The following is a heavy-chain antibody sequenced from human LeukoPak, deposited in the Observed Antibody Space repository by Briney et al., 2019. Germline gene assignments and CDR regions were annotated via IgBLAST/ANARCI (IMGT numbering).Heavy chain of an antibody. V-gene: IGHV4-30-2*01. CDR1: SGSISSGGYY. D-gene: IGHD5-12*01. J-gene: IGHJ3*02. Sequence: PSQTLSLTCTVSSGSISSGGYYWSWIRQPPGKGLEWIGYIYHSGTTYYNPSLKSRITISVDTSKNQFSLRVTSVTAADTAVYYCARIVAGEDSFDIWGQGTVVTVSS. CDR3: ARIVAGEDSFDI. CDR2: IYHSGTT.